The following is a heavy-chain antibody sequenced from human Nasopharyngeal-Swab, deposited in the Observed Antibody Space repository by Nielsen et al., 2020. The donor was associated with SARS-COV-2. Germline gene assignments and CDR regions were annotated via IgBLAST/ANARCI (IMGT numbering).Heavy chain of an antibody. CDR3: ARGGGGGYSYGSYYYYGMDV. Sequence: GESLKISCAASGFTFSSYAMHWVRQAPGKGLEWAAVISYDGSNKYYADSVKGRFTISRDNSKNTLYLQMNSLRAEDTAVYYCARGGGGGYSYGSYYYYGMDVWGQGTTVTVSS. CDR1: GFTFSSYA. J-gene: IGHJ6*02. V-gene: IGHV3-30*04. CDR2: ISYDGSNK. D-gene: IGHD5-18*01.